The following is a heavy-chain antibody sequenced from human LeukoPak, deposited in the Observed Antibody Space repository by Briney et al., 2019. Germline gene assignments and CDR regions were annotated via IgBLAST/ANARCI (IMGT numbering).Heavy chain of an antibody. V-gene: IGHV3-74*01. CDR2: IKTDGTYT. J-gene: IGHJ4*02. CDR3: VADLGDYADF. Sequence: GSLRLSCAASGFTFSRYWMHWVRQVPGEGLVWVSRIKTDGTYTSNVDSVKGRFTISRDNAKSTLYLQMNSLKVEDTAVYYCVADLGDYADFWGQGTLVTVSS. CDR1: GFTFSRYW.